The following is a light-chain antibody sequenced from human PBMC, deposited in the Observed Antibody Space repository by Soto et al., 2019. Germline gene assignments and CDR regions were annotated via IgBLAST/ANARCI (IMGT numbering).Light chain of an antibody. J-gene: IGKJ3*01. Sequence: DIVMTQSPDSLAVSLGERATINCKSSQRVLYSSNNKNYLAWYQQKPGQPPKLLIYWASTRESGVPERFSGSGSGTDFTLTISSLQAEDVAVYYCQQYYSTPPVTFGPGTKVDIK. CDR3: QQYYSTPPVT. CDR2: WAS. V-gene: IGKV4-1*01. CDR1: QRVLYSSNNKNY.